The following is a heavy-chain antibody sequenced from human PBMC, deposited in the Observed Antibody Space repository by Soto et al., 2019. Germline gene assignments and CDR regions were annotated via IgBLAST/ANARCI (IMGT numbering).Heavy chain of an antibody. V-gene: IGHV5-51*01. CDR2: IYPGDSDA. D-gene: IGHD2-2*01. Sequence: GESLKISCKGSGYSSTNYWIGWVRQMPGKGLEWMGIIYPGDSDARYSPSFEGQVTISADKSISTAYLQWSGLKASDTAMYYCARRKASSTTSLSFRAGFDYWGQGTLVTVSS. CDR1: GYSSTNYW. J-gene: IGHJ4*02. CDR3: ARRKASSTTSLSFRAGFDY.